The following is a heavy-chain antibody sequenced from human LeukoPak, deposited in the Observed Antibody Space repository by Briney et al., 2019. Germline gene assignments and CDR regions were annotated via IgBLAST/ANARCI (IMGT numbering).Heavy chain of an antibody. CDR3: ARVLDYDILTGYSRPLYYYYGMDV. V-gene: IGHV3-7*03. CDR2: IKQDGSEK. D-gene: IGHD3-9*01. Sequence: AGGSLRLSCAASGFTFSSYWMSWVRQAPGKGLEWVANIKQDGSEKYYVDSVKGRFTISRDNAKNSLYLQMNSLRAEGTAAYYCARVLDYDILTGYSRPLYYYYGMDVWGKGTTVTVSS. J-gene: IGHJ6*04. CDR1: GFTFSSYW.